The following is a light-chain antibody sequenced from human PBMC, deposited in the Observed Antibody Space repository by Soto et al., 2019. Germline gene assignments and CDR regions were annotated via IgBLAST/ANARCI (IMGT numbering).Light chain of an antibody. V-gene: IGLV2-11*01. CDR3: GSYTGNNNYV. CDR1: SSDVGTYTY. CDR2: EVS. Sequence: QSALTQPRSVSGSPGQSVTISCTGTSSDVGTYTYVSWYQQHPGKAPRVMIYEVSDRPSGVSTRFSGSKSGNTASLTISGLQAEDEGDYYCGSYTGNNNYVFGTGTKVTVL. J-gene: IGLJ1*01.